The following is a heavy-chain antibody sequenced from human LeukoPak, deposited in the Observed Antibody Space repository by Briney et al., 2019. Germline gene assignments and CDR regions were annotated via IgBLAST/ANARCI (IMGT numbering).Heavy chain of an antibody. CDR2: IYSGGST. CDR1: GFTVSSNY. V-gene: IGHV3-53*01. J-gene: IGHJ4*02. Sequence: GGSLRLSCAASGFTVSSNYMSWVRQAPGKGLEWVSVIYSGGSTYYADSVKGRFTISRDNSKNTLYLQMNSLRAEDTAVYYCARSTTYDYDSSGYYYSYPFDYWGQGTLVTVSS. D-gene: IGHD3-22*01. CDR3: ARSTTYDYDSSGYYYSYPFDY.